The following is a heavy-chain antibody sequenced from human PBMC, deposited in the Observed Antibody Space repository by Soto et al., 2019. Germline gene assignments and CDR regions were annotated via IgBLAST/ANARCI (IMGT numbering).Heavy chain of an antibody. CDR1: GASIRSNDW. CDR2: VSHGGSY. V-gene: IGHV4-4*02. J-gene: IGHJ4*02. Sequence: QVQLQESGPGLVKPSETLSLPCTGSGASIRSNDWWTWVRQTPGKGLEWIGDVSHGGSYNYNPAFKSRLTLSIARSKNQLSQYLTSGTAADTAVYYCARGHKTPSCHPTRIIVVTLDYWGQGAGVAVSS. CDR3: ARGHKTPSCHPTRIIVVTLDY. D-gene: IGHD2-21*02.